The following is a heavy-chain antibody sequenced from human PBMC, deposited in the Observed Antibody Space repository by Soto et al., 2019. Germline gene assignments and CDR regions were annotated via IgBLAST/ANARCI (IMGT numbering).Heavy chain of an antibody. CDR3: ARHSGKMTTVTTLYYYYGMDV. CDR1: GGSISSSSYY. Sequence: SETLSLTCTVSGGSISSSSYYWGWIRQPPGKGLEWIGSIYYSGSTYYNPSLKSRATISVDTSKNQFSLKLSSVTAADTAVYYCARHSGKMTTVTTLYYYYGMDVWGQGTTVTVS. J-gene: IGHJ6*02. CDR2: IYYSGST. V-gene: IGHV4-39*01. D-gene: IGHD4-17*01.